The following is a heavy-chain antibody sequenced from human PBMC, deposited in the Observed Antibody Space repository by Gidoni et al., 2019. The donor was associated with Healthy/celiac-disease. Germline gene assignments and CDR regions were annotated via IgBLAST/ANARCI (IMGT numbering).Heavy chain of an antibody. V-gene: IGHV3-23*01. CDR3: AKNIYRSGYYFYVDY. J-gene: IGHJ4*02. D-gene: IGHD3-22*01. Sequence: EVQLLESGGGLVQPGGSLRLSCAASGFPFSSYAMSWVRQAPGKGLEWVSGIDGSGGSTYYADSVKGRFTISRDNSKNTLYLQMDSLRAEDTAVYFCAKNIYRSGYYFYVDYWGQGTLVTVSS. CDR1: GFPFSSYA. CDR2: IDGSGGST.